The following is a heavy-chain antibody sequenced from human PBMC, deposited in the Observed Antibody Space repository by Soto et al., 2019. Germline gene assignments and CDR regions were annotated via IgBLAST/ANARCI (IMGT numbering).Heavy chain of an antibody. CDR1: GFTFSSYA. CDR3: AKLRQDFIDY. CDR2: ISGGGYST. J-gene: IGHJ4*02. V-gene: IGHV3-23*01. Sequence: GGSLRLSCAASGFTFSSYAMSWVRQAPGKGLEWVSFISGGGYSTYYADSVMGRFTISRDNSKNTLYLQMSSLRAEDTAVYYCAKLRQDFIDYWGQGTLVTVSS.